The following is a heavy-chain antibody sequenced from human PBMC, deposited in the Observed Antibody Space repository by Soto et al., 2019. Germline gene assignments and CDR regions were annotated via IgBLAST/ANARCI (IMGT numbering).Heavy chain of an antibody. J-gene: IGHJ1*01. CDR3: ARHEGISFWQLANKYFQH. D-gene: IGHD6-13*01. CDR1: GCSISSSSYY. V-gene: IGHV4-39*01. Sequence: SETLSLTCTVSGCSISSSSYYWGWIRQPPGKGLEWIGSIYYSGSTYYNPSLKSRVTISVDTSKNQFSLKLSSVTAADTAVYYCARHEGISFWQLANKYFQHWGQGTLVTVSS. CDR2: IYYSGST.